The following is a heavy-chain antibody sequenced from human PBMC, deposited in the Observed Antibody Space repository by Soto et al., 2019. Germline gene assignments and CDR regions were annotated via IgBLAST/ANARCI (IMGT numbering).Heavy chain of an antibody. D-gene: IGHD6-13*01. CDR3: TSPNLSSWYVY. CDR1: GFTFSNAW. Sequence: GGSLRLSCAASGFTFSNAWMSWVRQAPGKGLEWVGRIKSKTDGGTTDYAAPVKGRFTISRDDSKNTLYLQMNSLKTEDTAVYYCTSPNLSSWYVYWGQGTLVTVSS. J-gene: IGHJ4*02. CDR2: IKSKTDGGTT. V-gene: IGHV3-15*01.